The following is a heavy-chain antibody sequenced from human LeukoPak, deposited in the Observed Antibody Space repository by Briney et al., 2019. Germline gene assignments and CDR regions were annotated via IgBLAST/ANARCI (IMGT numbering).Heavy chain of an antibody. CDR3: VRGDAFSGDH. V-gene: IGHV3-7*04. CDR1: GFSFTNFW. CDR2: IHPEGNEK. J-gene: IGHJ4*02. Sequence: GGSLRLSCAVSGFSFTNFWMSWVRQAPGRGLEWVANIHPEGNEKYHVESVKGRFTISRDNTKNLLFLQMNGLRVEDTAVYYCVRGDAFSGDHWGQGTLVTVSS.